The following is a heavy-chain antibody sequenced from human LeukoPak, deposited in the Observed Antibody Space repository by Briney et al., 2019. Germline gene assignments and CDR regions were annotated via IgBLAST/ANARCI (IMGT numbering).Heavy chain of an antibody. CDR3: VRGDAFSGDH. V-gene: IGHV3-7*04. CDR1: GFSFTNFW. CDR2: IHPEGNEK. J-gene: IGHJ4*02. Sequence: GGSLRLSCAVSGFSFTNFWMSWVRQAPGRGLEWVANIHPEGNEKYHVESVKGRFTISRDNTKNLLFLQMNGLRVEDTAVYYCVRGDAFSGDHWGQGTLVTVSS.